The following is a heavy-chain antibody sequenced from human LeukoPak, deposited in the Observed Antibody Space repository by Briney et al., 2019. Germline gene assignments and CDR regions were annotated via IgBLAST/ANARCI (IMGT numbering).Heavy chain of an antibody. V-gene: IGHV4-59*08. CDR3: ARHGPVAGIFRDEKVDY. Sequence: SETLSLTCTVSGGSISSYYWSWIRQPPGKGLEWIGYIYYSGSTNYNPSLKSRVTISVDTSKNQFSLKLSSVTAADTAVYYCARHGPVAGIFRDEKVDYWGQGTLVTVSS. J-gene: IGHJ4*02. CDR2: IYYSGST. CDR1: GGSISSYY. D-gene: IGHD6-19*01.